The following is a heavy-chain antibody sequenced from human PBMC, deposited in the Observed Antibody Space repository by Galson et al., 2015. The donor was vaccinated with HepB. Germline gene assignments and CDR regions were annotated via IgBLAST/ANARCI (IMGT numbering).Heavy chain of an antibody. D-gene: IGHD1-26*01. V-gene: IGHV1-46*01. CDR2: INPSGGGT. CDR1: GYTFTSYY. J-gene: IGHJ4*02. CDR3: ARDEVPSGSYYRAIDY. Sequence: SVKVSCKASGYTFTSYYMHWVRQAPGQGLEWMGIINPSGGGTSYTQKFQGRVTMTRDTSTRTVYMELSSLRSEDTAVYYCARDEVPSGSYYRAIDYWGQGTLVTVSS.